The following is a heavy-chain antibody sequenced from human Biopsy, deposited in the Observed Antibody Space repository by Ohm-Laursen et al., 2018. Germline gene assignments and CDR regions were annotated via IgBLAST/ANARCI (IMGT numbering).Heavy chain of an antibody. CDR2: IYYSGST. Sequence: GTLSLTCPVSGGSISSDYWSWIRQTPGKGLEWIGDIYYSGSTNYNPSLKSRVTISVDTSKNQFSLRLNSVTAADTAVYYCARATNSTGWPYYYFYGMDVWGQGTTVTVSS. CDR3: ARATNSTGWPYYYFYGMDV. D-gene: IGHD2/OR15-2a*01. CDR1: GGSISSDY. J-gene: IGHJ6*02. V-gene: IGHV4-59*01.